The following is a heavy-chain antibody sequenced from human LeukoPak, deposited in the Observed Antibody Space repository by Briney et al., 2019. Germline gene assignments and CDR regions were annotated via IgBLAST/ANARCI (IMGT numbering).Heavy chain of an antibody. CDR2: INPSGGST. J-gene: IGHJ6*02. V-gene: IGHV1-46*01. CDR1: GCTFTSYY. D-gene: IGHD2-15*01. CDR3: ASRLPAPHCSGGSCYFQDYYYYGMDV. Sequence: ASVKVSCKASGCTFTSYYMHWVRQAPGQGLEWMGIINPSGGSTSYAQKFQGRVTMTRDTSTSTVYMELSSLRSEDTAVYYCASRLPAPHCSGGSCYFQDYYYYGMDVWGQGTTVTVSS.